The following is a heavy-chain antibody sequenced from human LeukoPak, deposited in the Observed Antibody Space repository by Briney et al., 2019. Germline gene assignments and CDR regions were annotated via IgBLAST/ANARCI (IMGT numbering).Heavy chain of an antibody. CDR2: IYHSGST. CDR1: GGSISSGGYY. D-gene: IGHD6-13*01. CDR3: ARRIGAARGAFDY. Sequence: PSQTLSLTCTVSGGSISSGGYYWSWIRQPPGKGLEWIGYIYHSGSTYYNPSLKSRVTISVDRSKNQFSLKLSSVTAADTAVYYCARRIGAARGAFDYWGQGTLVTVSS. J-gene: IGHJ4*02. V-gene: IGHV4-30-2*01.